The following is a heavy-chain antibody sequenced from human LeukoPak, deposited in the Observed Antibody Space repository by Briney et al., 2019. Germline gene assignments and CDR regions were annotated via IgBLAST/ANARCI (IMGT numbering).Heavy chain of an antibody. CDR1: GFTFSSYG. V-gene: IGHV3-30*18. D-gene: IGHD5-12*01. J-gene: IGHJ4*02. CDR3: AKTGYSGYDRYYFDY. CDR2: ISYDGSNK. Sequence: GGSLRLSCAASGFTFSSYGMHWVRQAPGKGLEWVAVISYDGSNKYYADSVKGRFTISRDNSKNTLYLQMNSLRAEDTAVYYCAKTGYSGYDRYYFDYWGQGTLVTVSS.